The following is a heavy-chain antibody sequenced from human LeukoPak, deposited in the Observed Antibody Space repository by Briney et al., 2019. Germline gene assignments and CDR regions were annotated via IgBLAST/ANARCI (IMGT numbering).Heavy chain of an antibody. CDR2: IIPIFGTA. CDR1: GGTFSSYA. Sequence: ASVKVSCKASGGTFSSYAISWVRQAPGQGLEWMGGIIPIFGTANYAQKFQGRVTITADGSTSTAYMELSSLRSEDTAVYYCARAVGDYDSDYYYYYGMDVWGQGTTVTVSS. CDR3: ARAVGDYDSDYYYYYGMDV. V-gene: IGHV1-69*13. D-gene: IGHD3-3*01. J-gene: IGHJ6*02.